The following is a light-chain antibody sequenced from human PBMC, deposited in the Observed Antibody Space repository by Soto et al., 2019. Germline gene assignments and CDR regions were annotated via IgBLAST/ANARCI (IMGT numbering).Light chain of an antibody. CDR2: GAS. J-gene: IGKJ4*01. CDR3: HNYNNWPHT. CDR1: QGVASN. Sequence: DIVMTQSPATLSVSPGERATLSCRASQGVASNLAWYQQRPGQAPRLLIYGASTRATGVPVRFSGSGSGTEFTLTISSLQSEDFAVYYCHNYNNWPHTFGGGTKVEIK. V-gene: IGKV3-15*01.